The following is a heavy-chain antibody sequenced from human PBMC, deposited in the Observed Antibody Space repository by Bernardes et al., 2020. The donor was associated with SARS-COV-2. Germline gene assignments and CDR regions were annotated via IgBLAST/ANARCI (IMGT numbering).Heavy chain of an antibody. Sequence: ASVKVSCKASGYTFTSYGISWVRQAPGQGLEWMGWISAYNGNTNYAQKLQGRVTMTTDTSTSTAYIELRSLRSDDTAVYYCARLAFYGDYPSDYYGMDVWGQGTTVTVSS. V-gene: IGHV1-18*01. CDR3: ARLAFYGDYPSDYYGMDV. D-gene: IGHD4-17*01. J-gene: IGHJ6*02. CDR2: ISAYNGNT. CDR1: GYTFTSYG.